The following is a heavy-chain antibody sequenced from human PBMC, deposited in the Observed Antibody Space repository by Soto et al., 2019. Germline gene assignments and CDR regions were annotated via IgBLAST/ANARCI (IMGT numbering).Heavy chain of an antibody. CDR3: TTEPGYCSSTSCYNYYGMDV. Sequence: GGSLRLSCAASGFTFSNAWMNWVRQAPGKGLEWVGRIKSKTDGGTTDYAAPVKGRFTISRDDSKNTLYLQMNSLKTEDTAVYYCTTEPGYCSSTSCYNYYGMDVWGQGTTVTVSS. V-gene: IGHV3-15*07. CDR1: GFTFSNAW. CDR2: IKSKTDGGTT. D-gene: IGHD2-2*02. J-gene: IGHJ6*02.